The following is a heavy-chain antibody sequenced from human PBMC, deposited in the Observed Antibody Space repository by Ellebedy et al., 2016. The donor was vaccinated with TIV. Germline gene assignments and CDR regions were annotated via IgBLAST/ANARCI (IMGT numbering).Heavy chain of an antibody. CDR3: ARTHTAMLEYNYGMDV. D-gene: IGHD5-18*01. CDR1: GYTFTSYG. J-gene: IGHJ6*02. Sequence: ASVKVSCKASGYTFTSYGISWVRQAPGQGLEWMGWINAGNGNTKYSQKFQGRVTITRDTSASTAYMELSSLRSEDTAVYYCARTHTAMLEYNYGMDVWGQGTTVTVSS. CDR2: INAGNGNT. V-gene: IGHV1-18*01.